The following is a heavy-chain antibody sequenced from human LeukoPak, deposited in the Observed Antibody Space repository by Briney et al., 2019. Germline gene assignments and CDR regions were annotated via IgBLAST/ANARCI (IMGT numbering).Heavy chain of an antibody. CDR1: GFTFSSYG. V-gene: IGHV3-33*01. CDR2: IWYDGSNK. J-gene: IGHJ4*02. Sequence: GGSLRLSCAASGFTFSSYGMHWVRQAPGKGLEWVAVIWYDGSNKYYADSVKGRFTISRDNSKNTLYLQMNSLRAEDTAVYYCARDDYSNYGATNDYWGQGTLVTVSS. CDR3: ARDDYSNYGATNDY. D-gene: IGHD4-11*01.